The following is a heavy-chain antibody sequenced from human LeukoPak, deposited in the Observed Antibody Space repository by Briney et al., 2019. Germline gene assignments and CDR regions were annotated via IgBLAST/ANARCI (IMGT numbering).Heavy chain of an antibody. CDR1: GFAFSTYG. Sequence: GGSLRLSCAASGFAFSTYGMHWVRQAPGKGLEWVAVISYDGNNKYYADSVKGRFTISRDDSKNTLYLQMNSLRAEDTAVYYCAKDGYSSSWFPYFDYWGQGTLVTVSS. D-gene: IGHD6-13*01. V-gene: IGHV3-30*18. CDR2: ISYDGNNK. CDR3: AKDGYSSSWFPYFDY. J-gene: IGHJ4*02.